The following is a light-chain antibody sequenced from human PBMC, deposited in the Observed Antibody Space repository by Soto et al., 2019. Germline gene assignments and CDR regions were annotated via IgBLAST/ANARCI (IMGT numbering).Light chain of an antibody. CDR3: QQRSNWPFT. Sequence: EIVLTQSPATLSLSPGERATLSCRASQSVSSYLAWYQQKPGQAPRVLIYDASNRATGIPARFSCSGSGTDFTLTISSLEPEDFAVYYCQQRSNWPFTFGGGTKVEIK. J-gene: IGKJ4*01. V-gene: IGKV3-11*01. CDR2: DAS. CDR1: QSVSSY.